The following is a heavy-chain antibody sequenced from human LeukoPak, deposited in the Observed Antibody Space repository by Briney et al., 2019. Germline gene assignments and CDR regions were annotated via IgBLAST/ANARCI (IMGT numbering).Heavy chain of an antibody. CDR3: ARDHCSGGSCYSHDAFDI. D-gene: IGHD2-15*01. CDR1: GGSIRSGDYY. V-gene: IGHV4-39*07. CDR2: IYNTGTT. J-gene: IGHJ3*02. Sequence: SETLSLTCTVSGGSIRSGDYYWGWIRQPPGKGLEWIGSIYNTGTTYYNTSLKSRVIISVDTSKNQFSLKLSSVTAADTAVYYCARDHCSGGSCYSHDAFDIWGQGTMVTVSS.